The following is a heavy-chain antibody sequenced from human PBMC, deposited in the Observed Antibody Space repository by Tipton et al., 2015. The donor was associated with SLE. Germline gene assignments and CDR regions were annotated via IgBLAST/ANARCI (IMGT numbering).Heavy chain of an antibody. J-gene: IGHJ6*02. Sequence: TLSLTCTVSGGSISSYYWSWIRQPPGKGLEWIGYIYYSGSTNYNPSLKSRVTISVDTSKNQFSLNLSSVTAADTAVYYCARDTTGDTYHCYGMDVWGQGTTVTVSS. CDR3: ARDTTGDTYHCYGMDV. CDR1: GGSISSYY. V-gene: IGHV4-59*01. D-gene: IGHD1-1*01. CDR2: IYYSGST.